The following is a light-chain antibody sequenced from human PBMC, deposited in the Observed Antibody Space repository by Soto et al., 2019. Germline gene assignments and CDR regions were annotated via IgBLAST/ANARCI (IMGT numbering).Light chain of an antibody. J-gene: IGLJ2*01. Sequence: QSVLTQPPSVSGAPGQMVTISCTGSSSNIGALYDVNWYQQLPGTAPKLLIYDNNNRPSGVPDRFSGSKSGTSASLAITGLQAEDEADYYCQSYDNSLSGHVVFGGGTKVTVL. CDR2: DNN. CDR3: QSYDNSLSGHVV. CDR1: SSNIGALYD. V-gene: IGLV1-40*01.